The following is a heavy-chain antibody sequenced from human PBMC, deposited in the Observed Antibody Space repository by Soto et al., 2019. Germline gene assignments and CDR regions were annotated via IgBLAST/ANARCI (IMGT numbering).Heavy chain of an antibody. V-gene: IGHV4-34*02. CDR2: INHGGST. CDR1: GGSFSGYY. D-gene: IGHD5-12*01. CDR3: ASGGQTIIPKD. Sequence: QVQLQQWGAGLLKPSETLSLTCAVYGGSFSGYYWSWIRQPPGKGLDWIGEINHGGSTNYNPSLKSRVTISLDTSKSQFSLKMSSVTAADTAVYYCASGGQTIIPKDWGQGTLVTVSS. J-gene: IGHJ4*02.